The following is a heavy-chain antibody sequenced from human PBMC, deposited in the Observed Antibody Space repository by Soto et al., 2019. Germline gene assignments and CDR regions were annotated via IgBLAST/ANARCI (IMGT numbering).Heavy chain of an antibody. CDR3: AIHFSRIKRTGFDP. D-gene: IGHD2-15*01. V-gene: IGHV1-8*01. Sequence: ASVKVSCKASGYTFTSYDINWVRQAIGQGLEWMGWMNPNSGNTGYAQKFQGRVTMTRNTSISTAYMELSSLRSEDTAVYYCAIHFSRIKRTGFDPWGQGTLVTVSS. CDR1: GYTFTSYD. J-gene: IGHJ5*02. CDR2: MNPNSGNT.